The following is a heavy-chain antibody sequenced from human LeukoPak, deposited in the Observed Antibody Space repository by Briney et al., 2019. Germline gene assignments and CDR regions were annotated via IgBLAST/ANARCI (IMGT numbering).Heavy chain of an antibody. CDR3: ARRLAVTGRYYFDY. Sequence: KPSETLSLTCTVSGGSISSYYWSWIRQPPGKGLEWIGFIYYSGITKYNPSLESRVTISLDMSNNQFSLRLSSVTAADTAVYYCARRLAVTGRYYFDYWGQGSLVTVSS. J-gene: IGHJ4*02. CDR1: GGSISSYY. CDR2: IYYSGIT. V-gene: IGHV4-59*08. D-gene: IGHD6-19*01.